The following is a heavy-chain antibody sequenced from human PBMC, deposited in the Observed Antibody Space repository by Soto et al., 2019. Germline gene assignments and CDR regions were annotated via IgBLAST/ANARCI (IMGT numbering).Heavy chain of an antibody. CDR2: ISSSSSTI. CDR3: ARAYYYDSSGYLNWFDP. V-gene: IGHV3-48*01. Sequence: GASLRLSCAASGFTFRKYWMNWVRQAPGKGLEWVSYISSSSSTIYYADSVKGRFTISRDNAKNSLYLQMNSLRAEDTAVYYCARAYYYDSSGYLNWFDPWGQGTLVTVSS. D-gene: IGHD3-22*01. J-gene: IGHJ5*02. CDR1: GFTFRKYW.